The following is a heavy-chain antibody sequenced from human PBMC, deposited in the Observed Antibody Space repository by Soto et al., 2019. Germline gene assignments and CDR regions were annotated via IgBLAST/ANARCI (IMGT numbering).Heavy chain of an antibody. J-gene: IGHJ3*01. CDR1: GFSLRTTGMG. D-gene: IGHD2-15*01. CDR2: IYWDDDK. Sequence: QITLKESGPTLVKPTQTLTLTCTFSGFSLRTTGMGVGWIRQPPGKALEWLALIYWDDDKRYSPSLESRLTITKDTSKNQVVLKMTNMDHVDTATYFCAHCYSTDAFGVWGQGTTVTVSS. V-gene: IGHV2-5*02. CDR3: AHCYSTDAFGV.